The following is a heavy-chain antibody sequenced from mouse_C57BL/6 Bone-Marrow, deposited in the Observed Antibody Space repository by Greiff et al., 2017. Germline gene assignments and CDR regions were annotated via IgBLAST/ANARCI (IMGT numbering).Heavy chain of an antibody. J-gene: IGHJ1*03. Sequence: VQLQQSGAELVKPGASVKLSCKASGYTFTEYTIHWVKQRSGQGLEWIGWFYPGSGSIKYNEKFKDKATLTADKSSSTVYMELSRLTSEDSAVYFCARNEGGGYYGLDSYFDVWGTGTTVTVSS. CDR1: GYTFTEYT. D-gene: IGHD1-1*01. V-gene: IGHV1-62-2*01. CDR2: FYPGSGSI. CDR3: ARNEGGGYYGLDSYFDV.